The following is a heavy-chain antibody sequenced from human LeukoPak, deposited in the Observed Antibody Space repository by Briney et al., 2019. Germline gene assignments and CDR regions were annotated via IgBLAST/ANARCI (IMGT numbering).Heavy chain of an antibody. V-gene: IGHV4-4*02. D-gene: IGHD3-10*01. J-gene: IGHJ5*02. CDR1: GGSISSTNW. Sequence: PSGTLSLTCAVSGGSISSTNWWSWVRQPPGKGLEWIGEIHHSGRTNDNPSLKSRGTISVDKSKNQFSLKLSSVTAADTAVYFCARDSGTTGEVKFDPWGQGTLVTVSS. CDR3: ARDSGTTGEVKFDP. CDR2: IHHSGRT.